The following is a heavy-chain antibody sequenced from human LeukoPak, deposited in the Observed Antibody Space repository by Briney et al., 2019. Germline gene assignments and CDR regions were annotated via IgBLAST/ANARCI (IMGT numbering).Heavy chain of an antibody. D-gene: IGHD6-19*01. CDR1: GFTFSSYG. V-gene: IGHV3-33*01. J-gene: IGHJ4*02. CDR3: ARGVVQWLAYFDS. CDR2: IWYDGSNK. Sequence: GGSLRLSCAASGFTFSSYGMHWVRQAPGKGLEWVAVIWYDGSNKYYADSVKGRFTISRDNSKNTLYLQMNSLRAEDTAVYYGARGVVQWLAYFDSWGQGALVTVSS.